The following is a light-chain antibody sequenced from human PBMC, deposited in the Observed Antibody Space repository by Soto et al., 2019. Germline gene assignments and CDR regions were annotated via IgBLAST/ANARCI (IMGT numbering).Light chain of an antibody. CDR1: SSDVGAYDY. J-gene: IGLJ1*01. CDR3: ASHTSSNTRV. Sequence: QSALTQPASVSGSPGQSIAISCIGTSSDVGAYDYVSWYQQHPDRAPKLMVYEVHNRPSGVSNRFSGSKSVNTATLTISGLQPEDEADYYCASHTSSNTRVFGTGTNVTVL. V-gene: IGLV2-14*03. CDR2: EVH.